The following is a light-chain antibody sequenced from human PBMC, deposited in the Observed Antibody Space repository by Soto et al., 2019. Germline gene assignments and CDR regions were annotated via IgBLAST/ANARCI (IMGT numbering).Light chain of an antibody. V-gene: IGKV3-11*01. CDR3: KQRSNWLT. CDR2: DAS. CDR1: QSVSSY. J-gene: IGKJ5*01. Sequence: EIVLTQSPATLSWSPGERSTLYCRASQSVSSYLAWYQQKPGQAPSILIYDASNRATGIPARFSGSGSVTDFTLTISSLAPEDFAVYYCKQRSNWLTFGNGPRRE.